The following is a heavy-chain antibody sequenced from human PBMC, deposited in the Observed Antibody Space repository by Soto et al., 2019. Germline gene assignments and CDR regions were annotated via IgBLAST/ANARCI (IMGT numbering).Heavy chain of an antibody. Sequence: ASVKVSCKASGYTFIHYGVNWVRQAPGQGLEWMGSINISSGNTSYAQRFQGRVTLTRDTSTSIVYMELSSLRSEDTAMYFCARVHSSSPRFDYWGQGTLVTVSS. V-gene: IGHV1-46*01. CDR2: INISSGNT. J-gene: IGHJ4*02. CDR3: ARVHSSSPRFDY. D-gene: IGHD6-6*01. CDR1: GYTFIHYG.